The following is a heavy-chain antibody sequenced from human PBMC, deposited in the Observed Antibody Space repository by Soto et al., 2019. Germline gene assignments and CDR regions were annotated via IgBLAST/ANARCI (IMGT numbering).Heavy chain of an antibody. CDR1: GGTFSSYA. D-gene: IGHD3-10*01. CDR2: IIPIFGTA. J-gene: IGHJ5*02. CDR3: ASCYYGSGSYYTWFDP. Sequence: QVQLVQSGAEVKKPGSSVKVSCKASGGTFSSYAISWVRQAPGQGLEWMGGIIPIFGTANYEQKFQGRVTITADESTSTAYMELSSLRSEDTAVYYCASCYYGSGSYYTWFDPWGQGTLVTVSS. V-gene: IGHV1-69*01.